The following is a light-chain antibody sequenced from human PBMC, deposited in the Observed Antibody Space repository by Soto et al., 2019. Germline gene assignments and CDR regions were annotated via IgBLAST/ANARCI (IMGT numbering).Light chain of an antibody. J-gene: IGKJ1*01. V-gene: IGKV3-20*01. CDR2: GAS. CDR1: QSVSSNY. Sequence: TQSPGTLSSSPGERATLSWGASQSVSSNYLAWYQQKPGQAPRLLIYGASSRATGIPDRFSGSGSGTDFTLTIDRLESEDFAVYFCQQYGDLPWTFGQGTKVDIK. CDR3: QQYGDLPWT.